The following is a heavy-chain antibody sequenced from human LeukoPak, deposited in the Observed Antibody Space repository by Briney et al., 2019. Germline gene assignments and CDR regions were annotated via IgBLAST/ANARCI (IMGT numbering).Heavy chain of an antibody. V-gene: IGHV3-43*01. CDR3: AKELDTMFFDY. Sequence: GGSLRLSCATSGFNFDRYTIHWVRQAPGKGLEWVSLAGWAGGTTFYSDSVRGRFTISRDSGRKSVYLQMNSLTTDDTAFYFCAKELDTMFFDYWGPGALVTVSS. J-gene: IGHJ4*02. CDR2: AGWAGGTT. D-gene: IGHD3-10*02. CDR1: GFNFDRYT.